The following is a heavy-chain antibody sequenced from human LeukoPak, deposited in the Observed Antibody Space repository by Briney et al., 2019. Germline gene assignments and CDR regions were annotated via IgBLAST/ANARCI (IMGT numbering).Heavy chain of an antibody. CDR1: GYTFTSYG. CDR3: ARIVGVIAQGYSSSRSWFDP. V-gene: IGHV1-2*02. CDR2: INPNSGGT. Sequence: GASVKVSCKASGYTFTSYGISWVRQAPGQGLEWMGWINPNSGGTNYAQKFQGRVTMTRDTSISTAYMELSRLRSDDTAVYYCARIVGVIAQGYSSSRSWFDPWGQGTLVTVSS. J-gene: IGHJ5*02. D-gene: IGHD6-13*01.